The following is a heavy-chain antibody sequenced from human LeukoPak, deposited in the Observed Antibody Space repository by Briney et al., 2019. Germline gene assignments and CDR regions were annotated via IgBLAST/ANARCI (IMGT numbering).Heavy chain of an antibody. CDR1: GGSISSGDYY. V-gene: IGHV4-30-4*01. J-gene: IGHJ5*02. Sequence: SETLSLTCTVSGGSISSGDYYWSWIRQPPGKGLEWIGYIYYSGSTYYNPSLKSRVTISVDTSKNQFSLKLSSVTAADTAVYYCARVWYYDFWSALNWFDPWGQGTLVTVSS. D-gene: IGHD3-3*01. CDR2: IYYSGST. CDR3: ARVWYYDFWSALNWFDP.